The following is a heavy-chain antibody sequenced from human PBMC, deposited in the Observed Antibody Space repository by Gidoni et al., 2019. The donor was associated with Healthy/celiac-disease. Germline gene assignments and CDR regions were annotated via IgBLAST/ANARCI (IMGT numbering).Heavy chain of an antibody. J-gene: IGHJ4*02. V-gene: IGHV3-53*01. CDR2: IYSGGST. Sequence: EVQLVESGGGLIQPGGSLRLSCAASGFTVSSNYMSWVRQAPGKGLEWVSVIYSGGSTYYADFVKGRFTISRDNSKNTLYLQMNSLRAEDTAVYYCAREYGGNPQGYFDYWGQGTLVTVSS. CDR1: GFTVSSNY. CDR3: AREYGGNPQGYFDY. D-gene: IGHD2-15*01.